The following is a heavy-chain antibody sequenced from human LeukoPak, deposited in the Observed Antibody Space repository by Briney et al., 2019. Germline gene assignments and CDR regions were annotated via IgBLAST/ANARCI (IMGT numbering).Heavy chain of an antibody. V-gene: IGHV1-58*01. Sequence: ASVKVSCKTSGFTFSSSAVQGVGQARGQSLEWIGWIVVGSGDTDYAQKFQERVTITRDMSTSTAYMELNSLRFEDMAVYYCAAGVTANKCWGQGTLVTVSS. CDR2: IVVGSGDT. CDR3: AAGVTANKC. D-gene: IGHD2-21*02. CDR1: GFTFSSSA. J-gene: IGHJ4*02.